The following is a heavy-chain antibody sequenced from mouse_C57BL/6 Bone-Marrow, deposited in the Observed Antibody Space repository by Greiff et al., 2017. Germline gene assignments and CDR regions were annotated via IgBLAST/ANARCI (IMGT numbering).Heavy chain of an antibody. CDR3: ARTDYYGSSPTHSDV. CDR1: GYTFTDYY. D-gene: IGHD1-1*01. J-gene: IGHJ1*03. CDR2: INPNNGGT. V-gene: IGHV1-26*01. Sequence: EVQLQQSGPELVKPGASVKISCKASGYTFTDYYMNWVKQSHGKSLEWIGDINPNNGGTSYNQKFKGKATLTVDKSSSTAYMELRSLTSEDSAVYYCARTDYYGSSPTHSDVWGTGTTVTVSS.